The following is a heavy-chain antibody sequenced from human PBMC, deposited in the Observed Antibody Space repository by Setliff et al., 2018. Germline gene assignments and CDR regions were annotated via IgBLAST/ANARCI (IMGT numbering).Heavy chain of an antibody. CDR1: GDSISAAS. D-gene: IGHD7-27*01. Sequence: SETLSLTCSVSGDSISAASIMAWIRQPPGKGLEWIGYVHFTGSTNYNPSLKSRVTISVDTSKNQVSLKLSSVTAADTAVYYCARAWGNYYYYMDVWGKGTTVTVSS. CDR2: VHFTGST. V-gene: IGHV4-59*01. J-gene: IGHJ6*03. CDR3: ARAWGNYYYYMDV.